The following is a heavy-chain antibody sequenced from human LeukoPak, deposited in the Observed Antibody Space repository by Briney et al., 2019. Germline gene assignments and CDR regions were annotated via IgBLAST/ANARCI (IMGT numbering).Heavy chain of an antibody. CDR3: GRAFPPLRTSSAGDL. J-gene: IGHJ1*01. D-gene: IGHD3-16*01. CDR2: ISGRASHV. V-gene: IGHV3-21*01. Sequence: TPGGSLRLSCSASGFSFSDYGMSWVRQAPGKGLEWVSAISGRASHVYYGESIMGRFTSSRDNATNSLYLRLDSLGVEDTAVYYCGRAFPPLRTSSAGDLWGEGTLVTVSS. CDR1: GFSFSDYG.